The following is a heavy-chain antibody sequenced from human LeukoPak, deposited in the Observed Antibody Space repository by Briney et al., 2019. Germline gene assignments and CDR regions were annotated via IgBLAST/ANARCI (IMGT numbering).Heavy chain of an antibody. J-gene: IGHJ4*02. CDR3: ARDRPTMIVVAVNDY. D-gene: IGHD3-22*01. Sequence: GASVKVSCKASGGTFSSYAISWVRQAPGQGLEWMGWISAYNGNTNYAQKLQGRVTMTTDTSTSTAYMELRSLRSDDTAVYYCARDRPTMIVVAVNDYWGQGTLVTVSS. CDR2: ISAYNGNT. CDR1: GGTFSSYA. V-gene: IGHV1-18*01.